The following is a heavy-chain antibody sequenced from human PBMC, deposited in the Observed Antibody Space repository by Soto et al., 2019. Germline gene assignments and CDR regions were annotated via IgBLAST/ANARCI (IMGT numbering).Heavy chain of an antibody. CDR1: GYTFGDYY. Sequence: QVQLVQSGAEVKKPGASVKVSCKASGYTFGDYYIHWVRQAPGHGLEWMGWVNPNSGGTNFAHKFRGRVTMTRDTSINTAYMELSRLRFDDAAVYYCARDRVTPITSSLFFDYWGQGTPVTVSS. V-gene: IGHV1-2*02. CDR2: VNPNSGGT. J-gene: IGHJ4*02. CDR3: ARDRVTPITSSLFFDY. D-gene: IGHD3-16*01.